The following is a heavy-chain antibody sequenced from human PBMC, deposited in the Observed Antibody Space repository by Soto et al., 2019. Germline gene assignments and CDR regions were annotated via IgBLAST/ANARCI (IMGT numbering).Heavy chain of an antibody. CDR1: GHTFTSYS. Sequence: APVKVSCKASGHTFTSYSMHLVPQALRQRLEWMGWINAGNGNTKYSQKFQVRVTITRDTSASTAYMELRSPSAKNTTAYYCERMSVEMATIGYFSYWDRGTLVADSS. CDR2: INAGNGNT. CDR3: ERMSVEMATIGYFSY. J-gene: IGHJ4*02. V-gene: IGHV1-3*01. D-gene: IGHD5-12*01.